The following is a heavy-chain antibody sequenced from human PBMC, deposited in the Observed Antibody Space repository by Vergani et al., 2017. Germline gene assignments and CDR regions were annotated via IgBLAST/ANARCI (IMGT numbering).Heavy chain of an antibody. D-gene: IGHD6-19*01. V-gene: IGHV4-59*01. CDR3: AREEAVAPNWFDP. Sequence: QVQLQESGPGLVKPSETLSLTCTVSGGSISSYYWSWIRQPPGKGLEWIGYIYYSGSTNYNPSLKSRGTISVDTSKNQFSLKLSSVTAADTAVYYCAREEAVAPNWFDPWGQGTLVTVSS. CDR1: GGSISSYY. J-gene: IGHJ5*02. CDR2: IYYSGST.